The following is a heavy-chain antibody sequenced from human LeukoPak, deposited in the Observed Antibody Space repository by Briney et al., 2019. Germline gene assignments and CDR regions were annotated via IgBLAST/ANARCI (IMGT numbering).Heavy chain of an antibody. V-gene: IGHV4-39*01. Sequence: PSETLSLTCSVSGGSISSSSYYWGWIRQPPGKGLEWIGSIYYSGSTYYNPSLKSRVTISVDTSKNQFSLKLSSVTAADTAVYYCARQGRGVRRLRFLEWPQEYYFDYWGQGTLVTVSS. CDR3: ARQGRGVRRLRFLEWPQEYYFDY. D-gene: IGHD3-3*01. J-gene: IGHJ4*02. CDR2: IYYSGST. CDR1: GGSISSSSYY.